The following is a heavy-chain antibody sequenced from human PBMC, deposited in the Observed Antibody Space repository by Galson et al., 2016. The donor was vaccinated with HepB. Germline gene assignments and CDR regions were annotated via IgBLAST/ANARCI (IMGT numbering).Heavy chain of an antibody. CDR3: TTRDYDFWSGYYTLAGIDY. Sequence: SLRLSCAASGFTFSNAWMNWVRQAPGKGLEWVGRIKSKTDGGTTDYAAPVKGRFTISRDDSKNTLYLQMNSLKTEDTAVYYCTTRDYDFWSGYYTLAGIDYWGQGTLVTVSS. J-gene: IGHJ4*02. CDR2: IKSKTDGGTT. D-gene: IGHD3-3*01. CDR1: GFTFSNAW. V-gene: IGHV3-15*07.